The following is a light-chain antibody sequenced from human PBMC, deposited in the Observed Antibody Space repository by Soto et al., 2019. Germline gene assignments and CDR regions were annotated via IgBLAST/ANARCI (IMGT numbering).Light chain of an antibody. V-gene: IGKV3-15*01. CDR2: AAS. CDR3: QQYNEWPPFT. CDR1: QSVRSN. J-gene: IGKJ5*01. Sequence: VVMTQSHATLSVSPGERATLSCRASQSVRSNLAWYQQKPGQAPRLVIYAASTRATGIPDRFSGSVSGTEFTLTISSLQSEDFAVYYCQQYNEWPPFTFGQGTRLEIK.